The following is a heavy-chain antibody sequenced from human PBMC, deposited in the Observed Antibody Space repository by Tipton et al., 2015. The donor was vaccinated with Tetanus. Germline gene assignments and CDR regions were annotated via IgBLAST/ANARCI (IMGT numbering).Heavy chain of an antibody. Sequence: QLVQFGAEVKKPGASVIVSCKASGYTFTGYYIHWVRQAPGQGLEWMGRMNSNTGDTYSAQNFQGRVTMTRETSISTAYMELSRLTSDDTAMYYCVARGDLGFDYWGQGTQVTVSS. D-gene: IGHD3-16*01. CDR1: GYTFTGYY. J-gene: IGHJ4*02. CDR3: VARGDLGFDY. CDR2: MNSNTGDT. V-gene: IGHV1-2*06.